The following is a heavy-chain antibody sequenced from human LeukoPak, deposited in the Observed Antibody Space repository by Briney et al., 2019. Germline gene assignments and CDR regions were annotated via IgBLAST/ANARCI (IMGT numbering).Heavy chain of an antibody. D-gene: IGHD3-10*01. CDR1: GYTFTSYY. CDR2: INPSGGST. V-gene: IGHV1-46*01. CDR3: AREYYYGSGSYSGPDY. Sequence: ASVKVSCKASGYTFTSYYMHWVRQAPGQGLEWMGIINPSGGSTSYAQKFQGRVTMTRDTSTSTVYMELSSLRSEDTAVYYCAREYYYGSGSYSGPDYWGQGTLVTVSS. J-gene: IGHJ4*02.